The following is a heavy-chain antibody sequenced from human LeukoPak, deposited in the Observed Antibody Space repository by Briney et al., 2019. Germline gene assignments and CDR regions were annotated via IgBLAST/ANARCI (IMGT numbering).Heavy chain of an antibody. CDR2: IYVDGRTT. CDR3: IRDFRSADL. V-gene: IGHV3-74*01. CDR1: GFTFSNYW. J-gene: IGHJ5*02. Sequence: GGSLRLSCVASGFTFSNYWIHWVRQPPGKGLVWVSRIYVDGRTTNYTDSVKGRFTISRDNAKNTVYLEMNSLSVEDTATYYCIRDFRSADLWGQGTLVTVTS.